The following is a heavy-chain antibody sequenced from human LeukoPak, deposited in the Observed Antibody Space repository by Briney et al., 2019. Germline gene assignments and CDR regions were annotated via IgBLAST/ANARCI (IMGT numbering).Heavy chain of an antibody. J-gene: IGHJ4*02. CDR1: GGSVSSSSHY. CDR3: ARLSVGLPADY. D-gene: IGHD1-26*01. V-gene: IGHV4-39*01. Sequence: PSETLSLTCTVSGGSVSSSSHYWGWIRQPPGKGLEWIGCIHYSGSPYYHPSLPSRLTISVDTSKSQFSLELNSVTAADTAVYYCARLSVGLPADYWGQGTLVTVSS. CDR2: IHYSGSP.